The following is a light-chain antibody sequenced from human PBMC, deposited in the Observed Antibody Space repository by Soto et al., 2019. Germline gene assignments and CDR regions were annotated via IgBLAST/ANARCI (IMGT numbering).Light chain of an antibody. CDR3: QQYNNLPPWT. J-gene: IGKJ1*01. CDR1: QRVSRN. Sequence: EIVMTQSPATLSVSPGERATLSCRASQRVSRNLAWYQQKPGQAPRLLIYDASTRATGIPDRFSGSGSETEFSLTNSSLQSEDYAIYYCQQYNNLPPWTFGQGTNVEIK. V-gene: IGKV3-15*01. CDR2: DAS.